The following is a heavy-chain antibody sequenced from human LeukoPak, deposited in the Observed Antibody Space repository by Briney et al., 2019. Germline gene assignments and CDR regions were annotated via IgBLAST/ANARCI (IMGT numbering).Heavy chain of an antibody. V-gene: IGHV3-20*03. J-gene: IGHJ6*03. D-gene: IGHD3-9*01. CDR2: ITWNGDNT. CDR1: GFTFEDYA. CDR3: AKGGSDILTGYYDNTYYYMDV. Sequence: GGSLRLSSAGSGFTFEDYAMSSVRQGPEKGLEWVSGITWNGDNTGYAHSVKGRFTISRDNAKNSLYLQMNSLRAEDTALYYCAKGGSDILTGYYDNTYYYMDVWGKGTTVTISS.